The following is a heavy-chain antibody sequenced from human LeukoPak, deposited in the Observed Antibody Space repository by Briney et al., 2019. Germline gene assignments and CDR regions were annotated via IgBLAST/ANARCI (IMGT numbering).Heavy chain of an antibody. CDR2: TDPIGGST. V-gene: IGHV1-46*01. J-gene: IGHJ4*02. D-gene: IGHD4-11*01. CDR1: GYTFTNYY. CDR3: ARWTTTCLDY. Sequence: GASVKVSCKASGYTFTNYYIHWVRQAPGQGLEWMGITDPIGGSTNYAQKFQGRVTMTRDTSTSTVYMELSSLRSEDSAVYYCARWTTTCLDYWGQGTLVTVSS.